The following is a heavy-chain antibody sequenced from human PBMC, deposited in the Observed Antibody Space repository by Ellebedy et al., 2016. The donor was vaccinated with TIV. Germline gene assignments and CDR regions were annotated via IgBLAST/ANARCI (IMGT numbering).Heavy chain of an antibody. D-gene: IGHD1-26*01. CDR2: ISWNSGSI. V-gene: IGHV3-9*01. CDR3: AKDGVGGSYYIGWFDP. J-gene: IGHJ5*02. Sequence: GGSLRLSXAASGFTFDDYAMHWVRQAPGKGLEWVSGISWNSGSIGYADSVKGRFTISRDNAKNSLYLQMNSLRAEDTALYYCAKDGVGGSYYIGWFDPWGQGTLVTVSS. CDR1: GFTFDDYA.